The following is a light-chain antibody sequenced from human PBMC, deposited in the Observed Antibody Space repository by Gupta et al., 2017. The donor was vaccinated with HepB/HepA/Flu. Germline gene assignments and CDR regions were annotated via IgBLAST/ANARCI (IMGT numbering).Light chain of an antibody. J-gene: IGKJ5*01. CDR3: QQNDSNLPLT. CDR2: AAS. Sequence: DIQMTQSPSSLSASVGDRVTITCRASQSISSYLNWYQQKPGKAPKRLIYAASSWQSGVTSRFSGSGYGKDVTLTISSRQQEDFASYYCQQNDSNLPLTFGPGTRLEIK. CDR1: QSISSY. V-gene: IGKV1-39*01.